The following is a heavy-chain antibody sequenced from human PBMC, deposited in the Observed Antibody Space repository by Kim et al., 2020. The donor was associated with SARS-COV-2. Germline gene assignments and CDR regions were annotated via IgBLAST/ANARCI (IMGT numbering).Heavy chain of an antibody. CDR3: AADYSGDYFDF. V-gene: IGHV1-58*01. Sequence: SVKVSCKASGFSFTTSAVQWVRQARGQRLEWMGWIVVGSGDRNYAQKFQERVTIVRDMSASTVYMELSSLRSDDTAVYFCAADYSGDYFDFWGQGTLVTVSS. J-gene: IGHJ4*02. CDR1: GFSFTTSA. D-gene: IGHD1-26*01. CDR2: IVVGSGDR.